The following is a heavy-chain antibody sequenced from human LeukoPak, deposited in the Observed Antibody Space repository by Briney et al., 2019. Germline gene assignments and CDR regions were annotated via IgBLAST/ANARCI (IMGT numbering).Heavy chain of an antibody. Sequence: RSSETLSLTCTVSGGSISSYYWSWIRQPPGKGLEWIGYFYYSGSTNYNPSLKSRVTISVDTSKNQFSLKLSSVTAADTAVYYCARSSYGSGSYYMALDYWGQGTLVTVSS. CDR2: FYYSGST. V-gene: IGHV4-59*01. J-gene: IGHJ4*02. D-gene: IGHD3-10*01. CDR1: GGSISSYY. CDR3: ARSSYGSGSYYMALDY.